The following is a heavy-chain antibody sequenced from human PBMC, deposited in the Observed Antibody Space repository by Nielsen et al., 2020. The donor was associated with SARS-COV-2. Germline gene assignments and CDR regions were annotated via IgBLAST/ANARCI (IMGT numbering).Heavy chain of an antibody. CDR3: ATEPSFSGSYDDNWFDP. CDR2: ISYDGSNK. Sequence: GGSLSLSCAASGFTFSSYAMHWVRQAPGKGLEWVAVISYDGSNKYYADSVKGRFTISRDNSKNTLYLQMNSLRAEDTAVYYCATEPSFSGSYDDNWFDPWGQGTLVTVSS. CDR1: GFTFSSYA. D-gene: IGHD1-26*01. J-gene: IGHJ5*02. V-gene: IGHV3-30-3*01.